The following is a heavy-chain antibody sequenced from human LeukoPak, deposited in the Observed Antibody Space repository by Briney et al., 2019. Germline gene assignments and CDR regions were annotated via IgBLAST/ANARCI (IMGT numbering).Heavy chain of an antibody. Sequence: PGGSLRLSCAASGFTFSSYSMNWVRQAPGKGLEWVSSISSSSSYIYYADSVKGRFTTSRDNAKNSLYLQMNSLRAEDTAVYYCARDIVVVPAAIGQDAFDIWGQGTMVTVSS. CDR3: ARDIVVVPAAIGQDAFDI. CDR2: ISSSSSYI. D-gene: IGHD2-2*01. CDR1: GFTFSSYS. J-gene: IGHJ3*02. V-gene: IGHV3-21*01.